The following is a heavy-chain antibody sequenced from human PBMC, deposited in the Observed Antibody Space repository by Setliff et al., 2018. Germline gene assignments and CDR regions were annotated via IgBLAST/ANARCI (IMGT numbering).Heavy chain of an antibody. CDR1: GFTFSSYA. CDR3: ARGGDGYNNGMDV. Sequence: PGGSLRLSCAASGFTFSSYAMSWVRQAPGKGLEWVSAISGSGGTTNYADSVKGRFTTSRENAKNTLYLQLSNLRAEDTAVYYCARGGDGYNNGMDVWGQGTMVTVSS. CDR2: ISGSGGTT. D-gene: IGHD5-12*01. J-gene: IGHJ6*02. V-gene: IGHV3-23*01.